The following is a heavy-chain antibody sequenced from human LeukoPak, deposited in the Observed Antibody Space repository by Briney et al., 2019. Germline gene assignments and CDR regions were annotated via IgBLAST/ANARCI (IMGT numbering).Heavy chain of an antibody. J-gene: IGHJ3*02. V-gene: IGHV3-21*01. Sequence: PGGSLRLSCAAFGFTFSSYSMDWVRQAPGKGLEWVSSISSSSSYIYYADSVKGRFTISRDNAKNSLYLQMNSLRAEDTAVYYCARDKSYNWNYAAAFDIWGQGTMVTVSS. CDR1: GFTFSSYS. CDR3: ARDKSYNWNYAAAFDI. CDR2: ISSSSSYI. D-gene: IGHD1-7*01.